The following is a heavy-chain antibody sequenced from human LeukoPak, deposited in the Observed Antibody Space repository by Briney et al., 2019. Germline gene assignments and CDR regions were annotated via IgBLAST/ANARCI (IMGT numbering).Heavy chain of an antibody. V-gene: IGHV4-38-2*02. CDR1: GYSISSGYY. CDR2: IYHSGIT. Sequence: RPSETLSLTCTVSGYSISSGYYWGWIRQPPGKGLEWIGSIYHSGITYYNPSLKSRVTISVDTSKNQFSLKLSSVTAADTAVYYCAGRLNVWGKGTTVTVSS. CDR3: AGRLNV. J-gene: IGHJ6*04. D-gene: IGHD2-21*02.